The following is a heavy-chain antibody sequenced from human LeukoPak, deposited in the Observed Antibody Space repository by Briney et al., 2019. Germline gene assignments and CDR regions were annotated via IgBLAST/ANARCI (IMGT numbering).Heavy chain of an antibody. CDR2: IYYSGSP. Sequence: SETLSLTCTVSGGSISSYYWSWIRQPPGQGLEWIGYIYYSGSPNYNPSLKSRVTISVATSKNQFSLKLSSVTAADTAVYYCARDGGGGWFDPWGQGTLVTVSS. D-gene: IGHD2-15*01. CDR3: ARDGGGGWFDP. CDR1: GGSISSYY. J-gene: IGHJ5*02. V-gene: IGHV4-59*01.